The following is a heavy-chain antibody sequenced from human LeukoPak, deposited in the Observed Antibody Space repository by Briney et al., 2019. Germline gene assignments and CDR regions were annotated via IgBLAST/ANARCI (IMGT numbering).Heavy chain of an antibody. V-gene: IGHV4-59*12. J-gene: IGHJ3*02. Sequence: ASETLSLTCTVSGGSISSYYWSWIRQPPGKGLEWIGYIYYSGSTNYNPSLKSRVTISVDTSKNQFSLKLSSVTAADTAVYYCARLYSSGGNAFNIWGQGTMVTVSS. D-gene: IGHD6-19*01. CDR3: ARLYSSGGNAFNI. CDR1: GGSISSYY. CDR2: IYYSGST.